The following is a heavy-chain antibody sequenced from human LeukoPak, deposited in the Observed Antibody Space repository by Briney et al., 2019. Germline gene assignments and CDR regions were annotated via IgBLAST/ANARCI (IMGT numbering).Heavy chain of an antibody. D-gene: IGHD3-10*01. Sequence: GRSLRLSCAASGFTFSSYGMHWVRQAPGKGLEWVAVLWYDGSNKYYADSVKGRFTISRDNSKNTLYLQMNSLRAEDTAVYYCARVPSGRFGEFPLDYWGQGTLVTVSS. CDR2: LWYDGSNK. CDR3: ARVPSGRFGEFPLDY. CDR1: GFTFSSYG. J-gene: IGHJ4*02. V-gene: IGHV3-33*01.